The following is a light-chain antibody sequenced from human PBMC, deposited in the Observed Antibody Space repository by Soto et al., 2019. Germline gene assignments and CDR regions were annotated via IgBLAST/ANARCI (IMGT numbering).Light chain of an antibody. J-gene: IGLJ2*01. CDR3: GTWDSSLSAGV. CDR1: SSNIGKNY. Sequence: QSALTQPPSVSAAPGQRVTISCSGSSSNIGKNYVSWYQQLPGAAPKVLIYDNNKRPSGIPDRFSGSKSGTSATLGITGLQTGDEADYYCGTWDSSLSAGVFGGGTQLTVL. CDR2: DNN. V-gene: IGLV1-51*01.